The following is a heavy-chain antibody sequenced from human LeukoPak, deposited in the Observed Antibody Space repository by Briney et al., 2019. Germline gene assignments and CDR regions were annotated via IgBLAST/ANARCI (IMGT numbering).Heavy chain of an antibody. CDR1: GYTFTSYY. Sequence: GASVKVSCEASGYTFTSYYMHWVRQAPGQGLEWMGIINPSGGSTSYAQKFQGRVTMTRDTSTSTVYMELSSLRSEDTAVYYCARAGYSGSYYSAFDIWGQGTMVTVSS. CDR2: INPSGGST. D-gene: IGHD1-26*01. CDR3: ARAGYSGSYYSAFDI. J-gene: IGHJ3*02. V-gene: IGHV1-46*01.